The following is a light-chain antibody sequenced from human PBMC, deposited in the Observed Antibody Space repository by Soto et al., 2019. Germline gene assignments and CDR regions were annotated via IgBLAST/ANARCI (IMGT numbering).Light chain of an antibody. J-gene: IGKJ5*01. CDR3: QQRHMCPIT. CDR2: DAY. V-gene: IGKV3-11*01. CDR1: QSFRGL. Sequence: EVVLTQSPVTLSLSPGERATLSCRASQSFRGLLAWYQQKPGQAPRLLIYDAYNRATGIPPRFSGSGSGTYFTLTISILDPEYSAVYYWQQRHMCPITFGQGTRLEIK.